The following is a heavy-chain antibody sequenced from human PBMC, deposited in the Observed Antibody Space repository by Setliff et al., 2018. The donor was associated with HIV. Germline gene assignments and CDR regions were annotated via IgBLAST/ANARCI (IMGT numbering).Heavy chain of an antibody. CDR1: GYTFTGYY. D-gene: IGHD3-22*01. Sequence: ASVKVSCKASGYTFTGYYIHWVRQAPGEGLEWMGCINVNSGDTNYAQKFQGRVIVTRDTSSSTAYMELRSLRPDDTAVYFCARGRIHDSSVYIGNWFDPWGQGTLVTV. CDR3: ARGRIHDSSVYIGNWFDP. V-gene: IGHV1-2*02. CDR2: INVNSGDT. J-gene: IGHJ5*02.